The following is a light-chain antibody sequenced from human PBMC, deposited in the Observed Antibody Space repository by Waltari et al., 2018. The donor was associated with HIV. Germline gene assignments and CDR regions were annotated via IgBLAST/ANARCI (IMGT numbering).Light chain of an antibody. J-gene: IGLJ2*01. CDR1: SSDVGSYSL. Sequence: QSALTQPASVSGSPGQSITISCTGTSSDVGSYSLVSWYQQHPGKAPKLMIYEGSKRPSGVSNRFSGAKSGNTVSLTISGIQAEDEADYNWCAYAGSRIMVFGGGTKLTVL. CDR2: EGS. V-gene: IGLV2-23*01. CDR3: CAYAGSRIMV.